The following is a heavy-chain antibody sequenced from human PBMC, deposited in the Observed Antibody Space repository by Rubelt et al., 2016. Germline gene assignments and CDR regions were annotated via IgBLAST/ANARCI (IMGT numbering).Heavy chain of an antibody. CDR2: INTNTGNP. CDR1: GYTFTSYA. CDR3: ARGRLVVPAANFY. V-gene: IGHV7-4-1*02. Sequence: QVQLVQSGSELKKPGASVKVSCKASGYTFTSYAMNWVRQAPGQGLEWMGWINTNTGNPTYAQGFTGRFVFSLDTSVSTGYWRVSRSKAEDSAVYYCARGRLVVPAANFYWGQGTLVTVSS. J-gene: IGHJ4*02. D-gene: IGHD2-2*01.